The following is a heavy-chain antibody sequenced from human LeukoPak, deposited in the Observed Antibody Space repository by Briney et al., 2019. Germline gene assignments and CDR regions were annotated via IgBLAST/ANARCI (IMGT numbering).Heavy chain of an antibody. D-gene: IGHD3-9*01. J-gene: IGHJ3*02. CDR1: GYSFTSYW. V-gene: IGHV5-51*01. Sequence: GESLKISCKGSGYSFTSYWIGWVRQMPGKGLEWMGIIYPGDSDTRYSPSFQGQVTISADKSISTAYLQWSSLKASDTAMYYCARQAHYDILTIDAFDIWGQGTMVTVSS. CDR3: ARQAHYDILTIDAFDI. CDR2: IYPGDSDT.